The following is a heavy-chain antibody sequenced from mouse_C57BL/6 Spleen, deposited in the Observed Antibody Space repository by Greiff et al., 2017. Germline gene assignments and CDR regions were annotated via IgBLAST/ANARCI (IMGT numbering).Heavy chain of an antibody. Sequence: EVKLMESGEGLVKPGGSLKLSCAASGFTFSSYAMSWVRQTPEKRLEWVAYISSGGDYIYYADTVKGRFTISRDNARNTLYLQMSRLKSDDTAMYYCTRKNYDYDEGFAKDDWGQGTSVTVSS. J-gene: IGHJ4*01. D-gene: IGHD2-4*01. V-gene: IGHV5-9-1*02. CDR2: ISSGGDYI. CDR1: GFTFSSYA. CDR3: TRKNYDYDEGFAKDD.